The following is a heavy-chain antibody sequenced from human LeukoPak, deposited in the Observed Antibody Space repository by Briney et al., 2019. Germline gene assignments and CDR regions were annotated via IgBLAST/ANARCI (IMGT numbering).Heavy chain of an antibody. CDR3: ARIGGDIAAPGKDW. V-gene: IGHV3-48*03. CDR1: GFTFSSYE. D-gene: IGHD6-13*01. J-gene: IGHJ4*02. Sequence: GGSLRLSCAASGFTFSSYEMNWVRQAPGKGLEWVSYISSGGSAIFYADSVKGRFTISRDNAKNSLYLHMNSLRAEDTAVYHCARIGGDIAAPGKDWWGQGTLVTVSS. CDR2: ISSGGSAI.